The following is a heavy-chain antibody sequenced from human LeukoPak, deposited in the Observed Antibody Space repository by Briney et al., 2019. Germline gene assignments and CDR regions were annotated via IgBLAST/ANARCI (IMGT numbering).Heavy chain of an antibody. CDR1: GFTFSGSA. CDR2: IRSKANSYAT. V-gene: IGHV3-73*01. D-gene: IGHD3-3*02. J-gene: IGHJ3*02. Sequence: GGSLRLSCAASGFTFSGSAMHWVRQASGKGLEWVGRIRSKANSYATAYAASVKGRFTISRDDSKNTTYLQMNSLKTEDTAVYYCARDWGVVPSILDAFDIWGQGTMVTVSS. CDR3: ARDWGVVPSILDAFDI.